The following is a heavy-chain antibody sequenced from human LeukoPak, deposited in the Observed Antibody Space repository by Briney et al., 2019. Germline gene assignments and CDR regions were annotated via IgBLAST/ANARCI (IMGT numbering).Heavy chain of an antibody. CDR3: ARHSRRYGLYYYGMDV. D-gene: IGHD4-17*01. CDR2: IYYSGST. CDR1: GGSISSYY. V-gene: IGHV4-59*08. J-gene: IGHJ6*02. Sequence: SETLSLTCTVSGGSISSYYWSWIRQPPGKGLGWIGYIYYSGSTNYNPSLKSRVTISVDTSKNQFSLKLSSVTAADTAVYYCARHSRRYGLYYYGMDVWGQGTTDTVSS.